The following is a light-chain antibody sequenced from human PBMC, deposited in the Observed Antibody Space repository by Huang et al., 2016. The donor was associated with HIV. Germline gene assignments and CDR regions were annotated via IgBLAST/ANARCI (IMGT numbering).Light chain of an antibody. CDR1: QFVANAY. CDR2: GAS. Sequence: EIVLTQSPGTLSLSPGDRATLSCRACQFVANAYVAWYQHKPGQSPRLLVYGASMMASGIPDRFSGSGFGTDFTLTISRLEPDDFAVYFCQQCGSPTWTFGQGTKVEIK. CDR3: QQCGSPTWT. V-gene: IGKV3-20*01. J-gene: IGKJ1*01.